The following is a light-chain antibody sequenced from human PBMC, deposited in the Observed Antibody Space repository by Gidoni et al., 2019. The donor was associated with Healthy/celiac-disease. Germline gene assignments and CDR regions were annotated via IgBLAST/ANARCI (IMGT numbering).Light chain of an antibody. CDR2: DAS. J-gene: IGKJ1*01. CDR3: QQRSNWPPT. Sequence: EIVLTQSPATLSLSPGERATLSCRASQSVSRLLIYDASNRATGIPARFSGSGSGTDFTLTISSLEPEDFAVYYCQQRSNWPPTFGQGTKVEIK. V-gene: IGKV3-11*01. CDR1: QSVSR.